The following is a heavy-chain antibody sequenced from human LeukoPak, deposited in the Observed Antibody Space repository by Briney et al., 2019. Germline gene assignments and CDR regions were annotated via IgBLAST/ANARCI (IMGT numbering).Heavy chain of an antibody. Sequence: SVKVSCKASGGTFSSYAISWVRQAPGQGLEWMGGIIPIFGTANYAQKFQGRVTITTDESTSTAYMELSSLRSEDTAVYYCARDASIAARPLYYWGQGTLSPSPQ. J-gene: IGHJ4*02. CDR1: GGTFSSYA. V-gene: IGHV1-69*05. D-gene: IGHD6-6*01. CDR3: ARDASIAARPLYY. CDR2: IIPIFGTA.